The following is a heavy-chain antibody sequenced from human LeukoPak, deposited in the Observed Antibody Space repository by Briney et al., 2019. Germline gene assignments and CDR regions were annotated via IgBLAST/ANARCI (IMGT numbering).Heavy chain of an antibody. V-gene: IGHV4-59*06. CDR3: ARAMVVAATNDAFDI. Sequence: SETLSLTCTVSGGSISSYYWSWIRQHPGKGLEWIGYIYYSGSTYYNPSLKSRVTISVDTSKNQFSLKLSSVTAADTAVYYCARAMVVAATNDAFDIWGQGTMVTVSS. CDR1: GGSISSYY. D-gene: IGHD2-15*01. CDR2: IYYSGST. J-gene: IGHJ3*02.